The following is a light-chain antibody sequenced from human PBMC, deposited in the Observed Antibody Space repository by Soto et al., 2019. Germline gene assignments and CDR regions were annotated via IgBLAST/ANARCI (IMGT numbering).Light chain of an antibody. CDR1: QSVSSN. CDR2: GAS. J-gene: IGKJ1*01. CDR3: LQYNNWVPT. Sequence: EIVITQSPATLSVSPGERATLSCRASQSVSSNLAWYQQKPGQAPRLLIYGASTRATGIPARFSGSGSGTEFTLTISRLQSEDFAVYYCLQYNNWVPTFGQGTKVDIK. V-gene: IGKV3-15*01.